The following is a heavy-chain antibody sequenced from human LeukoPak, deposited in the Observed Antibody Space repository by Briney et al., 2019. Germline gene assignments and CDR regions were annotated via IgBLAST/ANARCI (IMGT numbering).Heavy chain of an antibody. CDR3: ATSMYHYDSSGLDY. CDR2: ITNSGNSK. J-gene: IGHJ4*02. D-gene: IGHD3-22*01. CDR1: EFTFSSYS. V-gene: IGHV3-48*01. Sequence: GGSLRLSCAASEFTFSSYSMNWVRQAPGKGLEWVSYITNSGNSKSYADSVKGRFTISRDNTKNSLYLQMNGLRAEDTAVYYCATSMYHYDSSGLDYWGQGTLVTVSS.